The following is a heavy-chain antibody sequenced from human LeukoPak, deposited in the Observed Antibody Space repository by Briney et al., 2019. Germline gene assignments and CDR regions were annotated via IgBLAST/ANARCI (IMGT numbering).Heavy chain of an antibody. CDR2: IDPSDSYT. V-gene: IGHV5-10-1*01. J-gene: IGHJ4*02. CDR1: GYSFTSYW. Sequence: PGESLKISCMGSGYSFTSYWISWVRQMPGKGLEWMGRIDPSDSYTNYSPSFQGHVTISADKSISTAYLQWSSLKASDTAMYYCARPRYYYGSGSHPNYFDYWGQGTLVTVSS. CDR3: ARPRYYYGSGSHPNYFDY. D-gene: IGHD3-10*01.